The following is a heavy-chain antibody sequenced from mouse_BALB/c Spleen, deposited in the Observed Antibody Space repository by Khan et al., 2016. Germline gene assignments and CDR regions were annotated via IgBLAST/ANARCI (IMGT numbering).Heavy chain of an antibody. CDR2: INPSNGRT. CDR1: GYTFTSYW. J-gene: IGHJ1*01. V-gene: IGHV1S81*02. D-gene: IGHD1-1*01. Sequence: QVQLQQSGAELVKPGASVKLSCKASGYTFTSYWMHWVKQRPGQGLEWIGEINPSNGRTNYNEKFKTMATLTVDKSSSTAYMQLSSLTSEDSAVYYCGRRGSYGGSSNYWFFDVWGAGTTVTVSS. CDR3: GRRGSYGGSSNYWFFDV.